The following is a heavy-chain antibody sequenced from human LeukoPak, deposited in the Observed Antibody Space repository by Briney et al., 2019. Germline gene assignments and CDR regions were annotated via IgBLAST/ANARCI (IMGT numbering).Heavy chain of an antibody. CDR1: GFTSGDYV. J-gene: IGHJ4*02. CDR2: IRSKAYGGTT. Sequence: GGSLRLSCTTSGFTSGDYVMSWVRQAPGKGLEWVGFIRSKAYGGTTEYAASVKGRFTISRDDSKSIAYLQMNSLKTEDTAVYYCTRDRRKGAPNNDYWGRGTLVTVSS. CDR3: TRDRRKGAPNNDY. V-gene: IGHV3-49*04.